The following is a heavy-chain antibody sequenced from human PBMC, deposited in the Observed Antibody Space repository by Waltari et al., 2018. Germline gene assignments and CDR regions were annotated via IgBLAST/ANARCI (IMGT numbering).Heavy chain of an antibody. CDR2: ISAKNGNT. Sequence: QVQLVQSGAEVKKPGASVKVSCKPSGYTFTNYGVIWVRQAPGQGLEWMGWISAKNGNTDHAQKFQGRVIITTDTSTSTAYMELRSLRSDDTAVYYCARDLVRQGFDPWGQGTLVAVSS. D-gene: IGHD2-8*02. J-gene: IGHJ5*02. V-gene: IGHV1-18*01. CDR3: ARDLVRQGFDP. CDR1: GYTFTNYG.